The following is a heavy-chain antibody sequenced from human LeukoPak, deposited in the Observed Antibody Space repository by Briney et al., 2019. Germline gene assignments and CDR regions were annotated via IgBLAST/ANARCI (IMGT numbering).Heavy chain of an antibody. CDR2: INHSGST. J-gene: IGHJ5*02. V-gene: IGHV4-34*01. Sequence: PSETLSLTCAVYGGSFSGYYWSWIRQPPGKGLEWIGEINHSGSTNYNPSLKSRVTISVDTSKNQFSLKLSSVTAADTAVYYCASSTSGPHYGDYYSWFDPWGQGTLVTVSS. CDR3: ASSTSGPHYGDYYSWFDP. CDR1: GGSFSGYY. D-gene: IGHD4-17*01.